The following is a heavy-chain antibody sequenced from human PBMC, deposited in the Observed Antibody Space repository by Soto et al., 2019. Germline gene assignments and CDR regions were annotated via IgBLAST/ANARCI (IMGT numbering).Heavy chain of an antibody. Sequence: SETLSLTCTVSGGSFSSSSYYWGWIRQPPGKGLEWIGSIYYSGSTYYNPSLKSRVTMSVDPSKNQFSLKLISVTAADTAVYYCARHWITMVRGVCHFDYWGQGTLVTVS. CDR2: IYYSGST. CDR3: ARHWITMVRGVCHFDY. J-gene: IGHJ4*02. V-gene: IGHV4-39*01. CDR1: GGSFSSSSYY. D-gene: IGHD3-10*01.